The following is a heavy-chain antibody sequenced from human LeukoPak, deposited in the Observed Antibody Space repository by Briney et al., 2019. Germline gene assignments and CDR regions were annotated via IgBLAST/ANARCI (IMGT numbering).Heavy chain of an antibody. CDR1: GFTFSSYW. CDR2: IKQDGSEK. Sequence: PGGSLRLSCAASGFTFSSYWMSWVRQAPGKGLEWVANIKQDGSEKHYVDSVKGRFTISRDNAKNSLYLQMNSLRAEDTAVYYCARGVATYDLWNGYVWGQGTLVTVSS. V-gene: IGHV3-7*01. D-gene: IGHD3-3*01. CDR3: ARGVATYDLWNGYV. J-gene: IGHJ4*02.